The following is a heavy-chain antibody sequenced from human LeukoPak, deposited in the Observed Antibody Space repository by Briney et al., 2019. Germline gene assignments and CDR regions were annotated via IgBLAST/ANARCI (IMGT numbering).Heavy chain of an antibody. J-gene: IGHJ4*01. Sequence: GASVKVSCKASGYTFTGYYMHWVRQAPGQGLEWMGWINPNSGGTNYAQKFQGRVTMTRDTSISTAYMELSRLRSDDTAVYYCARDMYSGSYQPFDYWGQEPWSPSPQ. CDR1: GYTFTGYY. CDR2: INPNSGGT. CDR3: ARDMYSGSYQPFDY. D-gene: IGHD1-26*01. V-gene: IGHV1-2*02.